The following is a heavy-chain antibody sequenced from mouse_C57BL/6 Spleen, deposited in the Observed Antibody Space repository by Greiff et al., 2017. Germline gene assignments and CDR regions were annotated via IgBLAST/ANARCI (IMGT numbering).Heavy chain of an antibody. Sequence: VHLVESGAELVKPGASVKISCKASGYAFSSYWMNWVKQRPGKGLEWIGQIYPGDGDTNYNGKFKGKATLTADKSSSTAYMQLSSLTSEDSAVYFCAREGLTGSFDYWGQGTTLTVSS. CDR3: AREGLTGSFDY. J-gene: IGHJ2*01. CDR2: IYPGDGDT. CDR1: GYAFSSYW. D-gene: IGHD4-1*01. V-gene: IGHV1-80*01.